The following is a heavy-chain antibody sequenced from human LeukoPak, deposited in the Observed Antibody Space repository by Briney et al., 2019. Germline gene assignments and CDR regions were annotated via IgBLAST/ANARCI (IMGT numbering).Heavy chain of an antibody. CDR2: ISSSSSYI. Sequence: PGGPLRLSCAASGFTFSSYSMNWVRQAPGKGLEWVSSISSSSSYIYYADSVKGRFTISRDNAKNSLYLQMNSLRAEDTAVYYCARAEDGYYYDSSGPPGTIDYWGQGTLVTVSS. V-gene: IGHV3-21*01. CDR1: GFTFSSYS. J-gene: IGHJ4*02. CDR3: ARAEDGYYYDSSGPPGTIDY. D-gene: IGHD3-22*01.